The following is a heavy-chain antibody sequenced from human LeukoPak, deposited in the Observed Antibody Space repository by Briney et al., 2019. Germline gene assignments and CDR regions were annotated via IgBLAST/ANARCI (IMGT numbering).Heavy chain of an antibody. D-gene: IGHD3-3*01. CDR3: ARVSGYDFWSGSKPTATDY. Sequence: PSETLSLTCSVSGYSISSGYYWGWIRQPPGKGLEWIGSIYYSGSTYYNPSLKSRVTISVDTSKNQFSLKLSSVTAADTAVYYCARVSGYDFWSGSKPTATDYWGQGTLVTVSS. V-gene: IGHV4-38-2*02. CDR2: IYYSGST. J-gene: IGHJ4*02. CDR1: GYSISSGYY.